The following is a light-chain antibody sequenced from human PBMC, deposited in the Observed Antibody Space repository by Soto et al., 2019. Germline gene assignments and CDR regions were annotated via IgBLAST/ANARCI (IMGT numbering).Light chain of an antibody. Sequence: QSVLTQPASVSGSPGQSIAISCTGTSSVVGGYNYVSWYQLHPDKAPKLIIYDVSNRPSGVSNRFSGSKSGNTASLTISGLQPEDEADYYCSSYTSSITRVFGTGTKVTVL. CDR3: SSYTSSITRV. CDR2: DVS. V-gene: IGLV2-14*01. J-gene: IGLJ1*01. CDR1: SSVVGGYNY.